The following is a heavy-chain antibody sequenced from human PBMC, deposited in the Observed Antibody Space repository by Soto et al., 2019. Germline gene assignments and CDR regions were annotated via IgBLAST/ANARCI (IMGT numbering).Heavy chain of an antibody. J-gene: IGHJ6*02. D-gene: IGHD2-15*01. CDR3: ARYTPWYCSGGSCYSVPEYYYVMDV. V-gene: IGHV1-18*01. CDR1: GYTFTSYG. Sequence: QVQLVQSGAEVKKPGASVKVSCKASGYTFTSYGISWVRQAPGQGLEWMGWISAYNGNTNYAQKLQGRVTMTTDTSTSTAYMERRSLRSDDTAVYYCARYTPWYCSGGSCYSVPEYYYVMDVWGQGTTVTVSS. CDR2: ISAYNGNT.